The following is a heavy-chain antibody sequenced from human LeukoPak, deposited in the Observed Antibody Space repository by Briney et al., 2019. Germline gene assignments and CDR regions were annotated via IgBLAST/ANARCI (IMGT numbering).Heavy chain of an antibody. D-gene: IGHD1-26*01. V-gene: IGHV3-23*01. CDR1: GFTFTDSA. Sequence: GGSLRLSCAASGFTFTDSAMTWVRQAPGKGLERVSAISTSCGDTIYTDSVKDRFTISRDNSKNTLYLQMNSLRAEDTAIYYCAKGGSYAPLDYWGQGTLVTVSS. CDR2: ISTSCGDT. J-gene: IGHJ4*02. CDR3: AKGGSYAPLDY.